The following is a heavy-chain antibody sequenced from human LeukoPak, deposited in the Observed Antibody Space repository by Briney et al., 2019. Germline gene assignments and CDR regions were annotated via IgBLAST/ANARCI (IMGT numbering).Heavy chain of an antibody. CDR3: ARVGMGSSWYLRYNWFDP. V-gene: IGHV4-34*01. CDR2: INHSGST. J-gene: IGHJ5*02. CDR1: GGSFSGYY. Sequence: SETLSLTCAVYGGSFSGYYWSWIRQPPGKGLEWIGEINHSGSTNYNPSLKSGVTILVDTSKNQFSLKLRSVTAADTAVYYCARVGMGSSWYLRYNWFDPWGQGTLVTVSS. D-gene: IGHD6-13*01.